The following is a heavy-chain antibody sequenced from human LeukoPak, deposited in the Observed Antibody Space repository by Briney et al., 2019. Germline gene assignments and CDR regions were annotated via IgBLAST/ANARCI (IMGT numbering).Heavy chain of an antibody. CDR1: GVSISSYY. V-gene: IGHV4-59*01. CDR2: IYYSGST. J-gene: IGHJ2*01. Sequence: PSETLSLTCTVSGVSISSYYWSWIRQPPGKGLEWIGYIYYSGSTNYNHSLKSRVTISVDTSKNQFSLKLSSVTAADTAVYYCATRTLTYWYFDLWGRGTLVTVSS. CDR3: ATRTLTYWYFDL. D-gene: IGHD1-14*01.